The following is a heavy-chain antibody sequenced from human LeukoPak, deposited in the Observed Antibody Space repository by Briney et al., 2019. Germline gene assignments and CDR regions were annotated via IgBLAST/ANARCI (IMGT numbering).Heavy chain of an antibody. J-gene: IGHJ4*02. CDR3: ARVESTVTTPYDY. V-gene: IGHV4-34*01. Sequence: SETLSLTCAVYGGSFSGYYWSWIRQPPGKGLEWIGEINHSGSTNYNPSLKSRVTISVDTSKNQFSLKLSSVTAADTAVYYCARVESTVTTPYDYWGQGTLSPSPQ. CDR2: INHSGST. CDR1: GGSFSGYY. D-gene: IGHD4-11*01.